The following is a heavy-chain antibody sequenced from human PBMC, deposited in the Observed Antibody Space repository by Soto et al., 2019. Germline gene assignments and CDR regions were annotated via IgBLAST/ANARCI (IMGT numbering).Heavy chain of an antibody. CDR2: IYFSGST. D-gene: IGHD5-18*01. J-gene: IGHJ4*02. CDR1: GASVSSTTYY. Sequence: QLQLQESGPGLVKPSETLSLTCTVSGASVSSTTYYWAWIRQPPGKGLEWIGAIYFSGSTYYNPSRKSHVTISVDPSKNHFSLQLSSVTAADAAVYYRASDNSTSSFDYCAQRTMVTVSS. CDR3: ASDNSTSSFDY. V-gene: IGHV4-39*02.